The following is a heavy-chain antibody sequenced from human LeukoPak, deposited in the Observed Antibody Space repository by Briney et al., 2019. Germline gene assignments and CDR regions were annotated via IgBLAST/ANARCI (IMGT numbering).Heavy chain of an antibody. D-gene: IGHD4-17*01. CDR1: GGSFSGYY. V-gene: IGHV4-39*01. J-gene: IGHJ4*02. CDR2: IYYSGST. CDR3: ARHRNEYDYGDYQVIDY. Sequence: TSETLSLTCAVYGGSFSGYYWGWIRQPPGKGLEWIGSIYYSGSTYYNPSLKSRVTISVDTSKNQFSLKLSSVTAADTAVYYCARHRNEYDYGDYQVIDYWGQGTLVTVSS.